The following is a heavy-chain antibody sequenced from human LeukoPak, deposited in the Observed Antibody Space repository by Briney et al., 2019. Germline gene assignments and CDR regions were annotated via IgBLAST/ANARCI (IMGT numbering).Heavy chain of an antibody. D-gene: IGHD6-19*01. CDR1: EFTFSNYG. J-gene: IGHJ6*03. Sequence: GGSLRLSCAASEFTFSNYGMHWVRQAPGKGLEWVAFIRYDGTNKYYADSVKGRFTISRDNSKNTLYLKMNSLRGEDTAVYYCARRSSSGWYPDYYYYYMDVWGKGTTVTVSS. CDR3: ARRSSSGWYPDYYYYYMDV. CDR2: IRYDGTNK. V-gene: IGHV3-30*02.